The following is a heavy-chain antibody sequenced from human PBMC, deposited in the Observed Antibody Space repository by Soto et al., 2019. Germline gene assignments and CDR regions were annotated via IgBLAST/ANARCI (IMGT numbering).Heavy chain of an antibody. CDR1: GYSFTSYW. CDR3: ARRGYSGYYYYYGMDV. V-gene: IGHV5-10-1*01. J-gene: IGHJ6*02. D-gene: IGHD5-12*01. CDR2: IDPSDSYT. Sequence: PGESLKISCKGSGYSFTSYWISWVRQMPGKGLEWMGRIDPSDSYTNYSPSFQGHVTISADKSISTAYLQWSSLKASDTAMYYCARRGYSGYYYYYGMDVWGQGTTVTVS.